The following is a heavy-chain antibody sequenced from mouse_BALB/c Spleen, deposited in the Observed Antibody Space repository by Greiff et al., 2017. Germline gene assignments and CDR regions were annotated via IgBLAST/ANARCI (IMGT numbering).Heavy chain of an antibody. CDR3: ARTTTMDY. Sequence: QVQLQQSGAELVRPGTSVKVSCKASGYAFTNYLIEWVKQRPGQGLEWIGVINPGSGGTNYNEKFKGKATLTADKSSSTAYMQLSSLTSDDSAVYFCARTTTMDYWGQGTSVTVSS. J-gene: IGHJ4*01. CDR2: INPGSGGT. D-gene: IGHD1-1*01. V-gene: IGHV1-54*01. CDR1: GYAFTNYL.